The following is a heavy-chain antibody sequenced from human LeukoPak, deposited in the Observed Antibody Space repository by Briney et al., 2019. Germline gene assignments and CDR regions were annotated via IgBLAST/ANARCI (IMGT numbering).Heavy chain of an antibody. CDR1: GGSFSGYY. CDR3: ARASFASGSYYFDL. D-gene: IGHD3-10*01. CDR2: INHSGST. J-gene: IGHJ4*02. V-gene: IGHV4-34*01. Sequence: SETLSLTCAVYGGSFSGYYWSWIRQPPGKGLEWIGEINHSGSTNYNPSLKSRVTISVDTSKNQFSLKLTSVTAADTAVYFCARASFASGSYYFDLWGPGTLITVSS.